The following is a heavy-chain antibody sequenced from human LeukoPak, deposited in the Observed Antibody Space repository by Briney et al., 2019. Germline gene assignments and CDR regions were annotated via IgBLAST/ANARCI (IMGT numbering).Heavy chain of an antibody. V-gene: IGHV3-30*03. Sequence: GGSLSLSCAVSGFTFSNYGMHWVRRAPGKGLEWVAFISYDGTNKCYADSVKGRFTISRDNSKNTLYLQMNSLRAEDTAVYYCARDEERITMVRGVINPNYYYYYAMDVWGQGTTVTVSS. CDR1: GFTFSNYG. D-gene: IGHD3-10*01. CDR2: ISYDGTNK. CDR3: ARDEERITMVRGVINPNYYYYYAMDV. J-gene: IGHJ6*02.